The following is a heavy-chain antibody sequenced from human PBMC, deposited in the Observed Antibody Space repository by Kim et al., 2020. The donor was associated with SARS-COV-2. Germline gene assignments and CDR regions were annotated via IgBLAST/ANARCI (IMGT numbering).Heavy chain of an antibody. D-gene: IGHD3-3*01. CDR2: INPNSGGT. J-gene: IGHJ6*02. CDR1: GDTFTGYY. Sequence: ASVKVSCKAAGDTFTGYYMLWVRQVPGQGLEWMGRINPNSGGTNYAQKFQGRVTMTRDTSISTAYMELSRLRSDDTAVYYCARDCDTIFGVVYYYYGMDVWGQGTTVTVSS. CDR3: ARDCDTIFGVVYYYYGMDV. V-gene: IGHV1-2*06.